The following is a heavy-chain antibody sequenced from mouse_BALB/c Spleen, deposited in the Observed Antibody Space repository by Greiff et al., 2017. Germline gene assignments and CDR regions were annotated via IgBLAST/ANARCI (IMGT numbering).Heavy chain of an antibody. J-gene: IGHJ2*01. D-gene: IGHD2-3*01. CDR2: INPSTGYT. CDR3: ARGGWFPYYFDY. Sequence: QVQLQQSGAELAKPGASVKMSCKASGYTFTCYWMHWVKQRPGQGLEWIGYINPSTGYTEYNQKFKDKATLTADKSSSTAYMQLSSLTSEDSAVYYCARGGWFPYYFDYWGQGTTLTVSS. V-gene: IGHV1-7*01. CDR1: GYTFTCYW.